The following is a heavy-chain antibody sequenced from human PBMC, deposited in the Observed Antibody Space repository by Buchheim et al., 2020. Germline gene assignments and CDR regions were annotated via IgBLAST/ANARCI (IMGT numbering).Heavy chain of an antibody. CDR2: IYYSGST. D-gene: IGHD6-19*01. CDR3: ARRKLAVADFDY. Sequence: QLQLQESGPGLVKPSETLSLTCTVSGGSISSSSYYWGWIRQPPGKGLEWIGSIYYSGSTYYNPSLKSRVTISVDTSKNQFSLKLGAVTAADTAVYYGARRKLAVADFDYWGQGT. J-gene: IGHJ4*02. CDR1: GGSISSSSYY. V-gene: IGHV4-39*01.